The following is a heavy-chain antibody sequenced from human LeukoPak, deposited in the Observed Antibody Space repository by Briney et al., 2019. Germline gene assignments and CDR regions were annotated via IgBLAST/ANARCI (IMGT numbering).Heavy chain of an antibody. D-gene: IGHD3-22*01. CDR2: IDTNTGNP. V-gene: IGHV7-4-1*02. Sequence: GAXVKVSXKASGYTFTNYTINWVRLAPGQGLEWMGWIDTNTGNPTYAQGFAGRFVFSLDTSVTTTYLQISSLKAEDTAVYFCTRGRDTTGYFVYWGQGTLVTVSS. CDR1: GYTFTNYT. CDR3: TRGRDTTGYFVY. J-gene: IGHJ4*02.